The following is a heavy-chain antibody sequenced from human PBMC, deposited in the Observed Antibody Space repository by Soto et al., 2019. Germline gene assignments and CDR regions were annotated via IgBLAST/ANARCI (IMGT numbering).Heavy chain of an antibody. CDR1: GFTFSSYS. J-gene: IGHJ4*02. Sequence: PGGSLRLSCVASGFTFSSYSIVWVRQAPWKGLEWVSYIFTTGTTMYYADSVKGRFTVSRDNAKNSVFLLLNSLRAEDTAVYYCARDKDWAFDYWGQGT. D-gene: IGHD3-9*01. CDR3: ARDKDWAFDY. V-gene: IGHV3-48*03. CDR2: IFTTGTTM.